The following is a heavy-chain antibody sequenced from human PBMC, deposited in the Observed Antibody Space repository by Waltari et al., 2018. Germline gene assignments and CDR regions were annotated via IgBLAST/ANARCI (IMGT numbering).Heavy chain of an antibody. D-gene: IGHD4-17*01. J-gene: IGHJ3*02. V-gene: IGHV3-30-3*01. CDR1: GFTFSSYA. Sequence: QVQLMESGGGVVQPGRSLRLSCAASGFTFSSYAMHWVRQAPGKGLEWVAVISYDGSNKYYADSVMGRFTISRDNSKNTLYLQMNSLRAEDTAVYYCAREYDYGDYFDAFDIWGQGTMVTVSS. CDR3: AREYDYGDYFDAFDI. CDR2: ISYDGSNK.